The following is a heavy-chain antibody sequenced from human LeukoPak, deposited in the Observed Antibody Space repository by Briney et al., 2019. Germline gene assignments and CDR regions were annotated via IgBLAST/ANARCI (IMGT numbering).Heavy chain of an antibody. Sequence: GGSLRLSCAASGLTFSSYGMHWVRQAPGKGLEWVAFIRYDGSNKYYADSVKGRFTISRDNSKNTLYLQMNSLRAEDTAVYYCAITGYSSSWYYFDYWGQGTLVTVSS. D-gene: IGHD6-13*01. CDR3: AITGYSSSWYYFDY. CDR1: GLTFSSYG. CDR2: IRYDGSNK. J-gene: IGHJ4*02. V-gene: IGHV3-30*02.